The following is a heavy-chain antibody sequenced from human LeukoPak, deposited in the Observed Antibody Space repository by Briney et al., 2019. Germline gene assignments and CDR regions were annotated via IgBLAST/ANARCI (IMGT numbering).Heavy chain of an antibody. CDR3: ARSDPGADYGDYELDY. D-gene: IGHD4-17*01. CDR2: INHSGST. J-gene: IGHJ4*02. V-gene: IGHV4-34*01. CDR1: GGSFGGYY. Sequence: SETLSLTCAVYGGSFGGYYWSWIRQPPGKGLEWIGEINHSGSTNYNPSLKSRVTISVDTSKNQFSLKLSSVTAADTAVYYCARSDPGADYGDYELDYWGQGTLVTVSS.